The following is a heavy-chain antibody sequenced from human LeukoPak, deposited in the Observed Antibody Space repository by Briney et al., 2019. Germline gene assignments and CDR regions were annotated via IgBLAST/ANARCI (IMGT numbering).Heavy chain of an antibody. Sequence: QPGGSLRLSCAASGFTFSSFWMHWVRQVPGKGLVWVSRITGDGRGTTYADFVKGRFTISRDNSKNTVILRMSSLRAEDTAIYFCAACPHGPDYSHHWGQGTPVTISS. CDR3: AACPHGPDYSHH. CDR1: GFTFSSFW. V-gene: IGHV3-74*01. CDR2: ITGDGRGT. J-gene: IGHJ4*02. D-gene: IGHD2-2*01.